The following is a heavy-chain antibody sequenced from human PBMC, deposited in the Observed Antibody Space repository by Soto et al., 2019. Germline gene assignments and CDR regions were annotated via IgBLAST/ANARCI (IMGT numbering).Heavy chain of an antibody. J-gene: IGHJ3*02. V-gene: IGHV3-9*01. CDR2: ISWNSGSI. CDR3: AKDMGGYYGSGSLGAFDI. CDR1: GFTFDDYA. Sequence: SLRLSCAASGFTFDDYAMHWVRQAQGKGLEWVSGISWNSGSIGYADSVKGRFTISRDNAKNSLYLQMNSLRAEDTALYYCAKDMGGYYGSGSLGAFDIWGQGTTVTVSS. D-gene: IGHD3-10*01.